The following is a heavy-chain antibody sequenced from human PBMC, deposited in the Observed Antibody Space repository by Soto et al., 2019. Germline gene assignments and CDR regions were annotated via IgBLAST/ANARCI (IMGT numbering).Heavy chain of an antibody. CDR3: AGDLYSSSSPAFDI. V-gene: IGHV3-30*03. CDR2: ISYDGSNK. CDR1: GFTFSSYG. D-gene: IGHD6-6*01. Sequence: PGGSLRLSCAASGFTFSSYGMHWVRQAPGKGLEWVAVISYDGSNKYYADSVKGRFTISRDNSKNTLYLQMNSLRAEDTAVYYCAGDLYSSSSPAFDIWGQGTMVTVSS. J-gene: IGHJ3*02.